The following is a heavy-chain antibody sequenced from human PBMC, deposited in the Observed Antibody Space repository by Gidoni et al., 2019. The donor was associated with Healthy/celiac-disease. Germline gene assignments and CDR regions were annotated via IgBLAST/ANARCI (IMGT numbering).Heavy chain of an antibody. D-gene: IGHD3-9*01. CDR2: IYYSGRT. CDR3: AREDILTGCFDY. J-gene: IGHJ4*02. CDR1: GGSISSGGYY. V-gene: IGHV4-31*03. Sequence: QVQLQESGPGLVKPSQTLSLTCPFPGGSISSGGYYWSWIRQHPGKGLEWIGYIYYSGRTYYNPSLKSRVTISVDTSKNQFSLKLSSGTAADTAVYYCAREDILTGCFDYWGQGTLVTVSS.